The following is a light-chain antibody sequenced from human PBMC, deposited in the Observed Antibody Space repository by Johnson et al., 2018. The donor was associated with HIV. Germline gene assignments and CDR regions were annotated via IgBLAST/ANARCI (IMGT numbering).Light chain of an antibody. Sequence: QSVLTQPPSVSAAPGQKVTISCSGSSSNIGNNYVSWYQQFPGTAPKLLIYENNKRPSGIPDRFSGSKSGTSATLGLTGVQPGDEADYYCGTWDSSLSASYVFGTGTKVTVL. CDR1: SSNIGNNY. CDR3: GTWDSSLSASYV. CDR2: ENN. J-gene: IGLJ1*01. V-gene: IGLV1-51*02.